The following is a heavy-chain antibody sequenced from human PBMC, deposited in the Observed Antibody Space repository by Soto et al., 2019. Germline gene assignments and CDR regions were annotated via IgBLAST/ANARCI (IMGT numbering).Heavy chain of an antibody. CDR3: ASLAADSGYDVDAFDI. CDR2: INAGNGNT. J-gene: IGHJ3*02. V-gene: IGHV1-3*01. CDR1: GYTFTSYA. Sequence: ASVKVSCKASGYTFTSYAMHWVRQAPGLRLEWMGWINAGNGNTKYPQKFQGRVTITRDTSASTAYMELSSLRSEDTAVYYCASLAADSGYDVDAFDIWGQGTMVTVSS. D-gene: IGHD5-12*01.